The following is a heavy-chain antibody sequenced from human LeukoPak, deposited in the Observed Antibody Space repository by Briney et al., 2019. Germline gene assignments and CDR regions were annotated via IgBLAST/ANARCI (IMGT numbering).Heavy chain of an antibody. Sequence: SETLSLTCTVSGGSISSSSYYWGWIRQPPGKGLEWIGSIYYSGSTYYNPSLKSRVTISVDTSKNQFSLKLSSVTAVDTAVYYCARLESYTITIFGVVIPGWFDPWGQGTLVTVSS. J-gene: IGHJ5*02. V-gene: IGHV4-39*01. CDR1: GGSISSSSYY. CDR3: ARLESYTITIFGVVIPGWFDP. D-gene: IGHD3-3*01. CDR2: IYYSGST.